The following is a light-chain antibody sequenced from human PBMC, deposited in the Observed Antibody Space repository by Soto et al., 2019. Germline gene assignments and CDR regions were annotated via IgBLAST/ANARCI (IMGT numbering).Light chain of an antibody. J-gene: IGLJ1*01. CDR1: SSDVGGYNY. CDR2: DVT. Sequence: QSALTQPASVSGPPGQSIAISCTGSSSDVGGYNYVSWYQHHPGKAPKLMIYDVTNRPSGVSDRFSGSKSGNTASLTISGLQAEDEADYYCSSYTSSGKYVFGTGTKLTVL. CDR3: SSYTSSGKYV. V-gene: IGLV2-14*03.